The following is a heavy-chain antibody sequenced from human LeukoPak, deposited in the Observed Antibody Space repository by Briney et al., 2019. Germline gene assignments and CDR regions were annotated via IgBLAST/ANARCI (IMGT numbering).Heavy chain of an antibody. CDR1: GGTFSSYA. CDR2: IIPIFGTA. J-gene: IGHJ6*03. CDR3: ARVATIFSRYYYYMDV. Sequence: GASVKVSCKASGGTFSSYAISWVRQAPGQGLEWMGGIIPIFGTANYAQKFQGRVTITTDESTSTAYMELSSLRSEDTAVYYCARVATIFSRYYYYMDVWGKGTTVTVSS. D-gene: IGHD5-12*01. V-gene: IGHV1-69*05.